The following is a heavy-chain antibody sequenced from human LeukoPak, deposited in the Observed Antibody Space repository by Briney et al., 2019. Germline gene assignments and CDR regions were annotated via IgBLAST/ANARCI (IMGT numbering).Heavy chain of an antibody. CDR3: ARWYHSGWAFDC. J-gene: IGHJ4*02. Sequence: SETLSLTCTVSGGTISSYYWNWIQQPPGTGLEWIGYIHDSGSTKYNPSLKSRVTISVDTSKNQFSLKLSSVTAADTAVYYCARWYHSGWAFDCWGQGTLVTVSS. CDR1: GGTISSYY. D-gene: IGHD6-19*01. V-gene: IGHV4-59*08. CDR2: IHDSGST.